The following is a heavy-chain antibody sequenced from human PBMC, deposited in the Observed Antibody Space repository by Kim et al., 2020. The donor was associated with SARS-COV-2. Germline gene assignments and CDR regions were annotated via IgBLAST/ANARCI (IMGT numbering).Heavy chain of an antibody. CDR3: ARHPVAYYGMDV. D-gene: IGHD2-15*01. Sequence: SSPSLKSRVTITVDTSKTQFSLKLSSVTAADTAVYYCARHPVAYYGMDVWGQGTTVTVSS. V-gene: IGHV4-39*01. J-gene: IGHJ6*02.